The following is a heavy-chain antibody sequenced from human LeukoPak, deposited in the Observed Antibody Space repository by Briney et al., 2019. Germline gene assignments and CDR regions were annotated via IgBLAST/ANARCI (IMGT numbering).Heavy chain of an antibody. CDR3: ARGGNDFWSGYQYYYYMDV. V-gene: IGHV1-3*01. CDR1: GYTFTSYA. Sequence: ASVNVSCKASGYTFTSYAMHWVRQAPGQRLEWMGWINAGNGNTKYSQKFQGRVTITRDTSTSTAYMELRSLRSDDTAVYYCARGGNDFWSGYQYYYYMDVWGKGTTVTVSS. J-gene: IGHJ6*03. CDR2: INAGNGNT. D-gene: IGHD3-3*01.